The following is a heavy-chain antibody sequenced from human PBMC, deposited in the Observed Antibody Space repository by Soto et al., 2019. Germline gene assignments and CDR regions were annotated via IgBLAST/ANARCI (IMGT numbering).Heavy chain of an antibody. CDR2: INPYTGGT. CDR3: AGDPIGGGAPYYCDY. J-gene: IGHJ4*02. CDR1: GYTFTDFY. D-gene: IGHD3-16*01. V-gene: IGHV1-2*02. Sequence: QVQLVQSGAEVKKPGASVKVSCKASGYTFTDFYMHWVRQAPGQGLEWLGWINPYTGGTNYAQKFQDRVTMTRDTSISTAYLDLSRLTSDDTAVYYCAGDPIGGGAPYYCDYWGQGTLVTASS.